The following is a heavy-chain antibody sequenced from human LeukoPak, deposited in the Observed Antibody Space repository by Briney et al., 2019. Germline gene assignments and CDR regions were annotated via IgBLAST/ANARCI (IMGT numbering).Heavy chain of an antibody. CDR2: IYYSGST. V-gene: IGHV4-59*01. D-gene: IGHD3-3*01. Sequence: SETLSLTCTVSGGSISSYYWSWIRQPPGKGLEWIGYIYYSGSTNYNPSLKSRVTISVDTSKNQFSLKLSSVTAADTAVYYCAGGDDFWSGYQFDSWGQGPLVTVS. J-gene: IGHJ4*02. CDR3: AGGDDFWSGYQFDS. CDR1: GGSISSYY.